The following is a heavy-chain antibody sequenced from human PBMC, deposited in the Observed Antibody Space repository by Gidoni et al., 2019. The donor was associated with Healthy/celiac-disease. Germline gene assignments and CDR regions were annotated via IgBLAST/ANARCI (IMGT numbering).Heavy chain of an antibody. CDR3: AKDRAGLAY. Sequence: EVQLVVSWGVVVQPGGALRPSCAAYAFTFDDYTMHWVRQAPGKGLEWVSLISWDGGSTYYADSVKGRFTISRDNSKNSLYLQMNSLRTEDTALYYCAKDRAGLAYWGQGTLVTVSS. CDR1: AFTFDDYT. D-gene: IGHD3-9*01. CDR2: ISWDGGST. J-gene: IGHJ4*02. V-gene: IGHV3-43*01.